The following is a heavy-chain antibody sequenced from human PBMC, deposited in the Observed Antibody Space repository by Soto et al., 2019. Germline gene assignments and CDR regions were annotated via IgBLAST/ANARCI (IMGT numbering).Heavy chain of an antibody. D-gene: IGHD3-9*01. CDR1: GYTVTDYY. CDR2: INPNSGAT. J-gene: IGHJ4*02. CDR3: ARINDFLTGYSFDH. Sequence: ASVKVSCKASGYTVTDYYIHWVRQAPGQGLEWMGWINPNSGATKYAEKLQGRVTMTRDRSINTTYMELSRLTSADTALYYCARINDFLTGYSFDHWGQGTLVTSPQ. V-gene: IGHV1-2*02.